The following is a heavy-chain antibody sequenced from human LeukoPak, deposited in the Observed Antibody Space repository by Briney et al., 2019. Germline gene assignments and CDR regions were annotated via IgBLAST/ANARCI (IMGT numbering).Heavy chain of an antibody. J-gene: IGHJ4*02. D-gene: IGHD6-6*01. CDR1: GFTFSSYE. CDR2: ISSSGSTI. CDR3: ARDSSSSSWNY. Sequence: PGGSLRLSCAASGFTFSSYEMNWVRQAPGKGLEWVSYISSSGSTIYYADSVKGRFTISRDNAKNSLYLQMNSLRAEDTAVYYCARDSSSSSWNYWGQGTLVTVSS. V-gene: IGHV3-48*03.